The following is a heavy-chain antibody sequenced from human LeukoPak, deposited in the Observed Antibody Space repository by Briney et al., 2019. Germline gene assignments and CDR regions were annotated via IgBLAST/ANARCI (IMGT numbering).Heavy chain of an antibody. CDR1: GGSFSGYY. CDR2: INHSGST. Sequence: PSETLSLTCAVYGGSFSGYYWSWIRQPPGKGLEWIGEINHSGSTNYNPSLKSRVTISVDTSKNQFSLKLSSVTAADTAVYYCARVHRGGSGWYMSVTYFDYWGQGTLVTVSS. V-gene: IGHV4-34*01. CDR3: ARVHRGGSGWYMSVTYFDY. J-gene: IGHJ4*02. D-gene: IGHD6-19*01.